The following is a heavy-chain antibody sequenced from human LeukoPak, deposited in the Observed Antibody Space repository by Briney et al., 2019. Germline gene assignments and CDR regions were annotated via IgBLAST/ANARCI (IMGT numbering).Heavy chain of an antibody. D-gene: IGHD6-13*01. CDR2: ISAYNGNT. CDR3: ASGRWSPRYYYMDV. J-gene: IGHJ6*03. V-gene: IGHV1-18*01. CDR1: GYTFTSYG. Sequence: ASVKVSCKASGYTFTSYGISWVRQAPGQGLEWMGWISAYNGNTNYAQKLQGRVTITADKSTSTAYMELSSLRSEDTAVYYCASGRWSPRYYYMDVWGKGTTVTVSS.